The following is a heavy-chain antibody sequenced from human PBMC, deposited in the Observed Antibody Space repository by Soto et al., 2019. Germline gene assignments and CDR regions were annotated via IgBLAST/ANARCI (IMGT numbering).Heavy chain of an antibody. CDR1: GFTFNAYT. CDR2: ISWDGGIT. Sequence: PGGSLRLSCAASGFTFNAYTMHWVRQAPGKGLEWVSLISWDGGITYYGDSVKGRFTVSRDNSDNSLYLQMTSLRSDDTAFYYCAKDSYDILTGQKRYFDSWGQGPLVTVYS. CDR3: AKDSYDILTGQKRYFDS. D-gene: IGHD3-9*01. V-gene: IGHV3-43*01. J-gene: IGHJ4*02.